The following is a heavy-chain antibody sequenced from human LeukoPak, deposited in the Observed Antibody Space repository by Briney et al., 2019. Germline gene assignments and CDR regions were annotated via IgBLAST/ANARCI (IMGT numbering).Heavy chain of an antibody. CDR3: ASTPTQNYGGNGFDY. D-gene: IGHD4-23*01. Sequence: SETLSLTCAVHGGSFSGYYWSWIRQPLGKGLEWIGEINHSGSTNYNPSLKSRVTISVDTSKNQFSLKLSSVTAADTAVYYCASTPTQNYGGNGFDYWGQGNLVTVSS. CDR1: GGSFSGYY. CDR2: INHSGST. V-gene: IGHV4-34*01. J-gene: IGHJ4*02.